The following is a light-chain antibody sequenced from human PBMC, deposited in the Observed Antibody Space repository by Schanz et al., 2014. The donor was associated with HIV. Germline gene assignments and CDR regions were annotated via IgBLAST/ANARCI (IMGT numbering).Light chain of an antibody. CDR3: LLSYSHARGV. CDR2: DTN. V-gene: IGLV7-46*01. J-gene: IGLJ2*01. Sequence: QAVVTQEPSLTVSPGETVTLTCGSSTGAVTNSHYPFWFQRQPGQAPRTLIYDTNNKHSWTPARFSGSLLVGKAALTLSGAQPEDEAEYYCLLSYSHARGVFGGGTKLTVL. CDR1: TGAVTNSHY.